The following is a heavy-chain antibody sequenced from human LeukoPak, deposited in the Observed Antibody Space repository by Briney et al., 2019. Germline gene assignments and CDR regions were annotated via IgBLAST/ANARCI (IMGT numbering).Heavy chain of an antibody. J-gene: IGHJ4*02. CDR1: GFTSSSYA. Sequence: GGSLRLSCAASGFTSSSYAMHWVRQAPGKGLEYVSAISSNGGSTYYANSVKGRFTISRDNSKNTLYLQMGSLRAEDMAVYYCARAHGSGATDITPPHYWGQGTLVTVSS. CDR2: ISSNGGST. V-gene: IGHV3-64*01. CDR3: ARAHGSGATDITPPHY. D-gene: IGHD6-19*01.